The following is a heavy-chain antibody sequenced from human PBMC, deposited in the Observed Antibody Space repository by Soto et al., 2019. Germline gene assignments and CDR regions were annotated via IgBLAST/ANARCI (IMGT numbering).Heavy chain of an antibody. CDR2: IYYSGST. CDR3: ARHVTGLGYCSSISCYTDY. V-gene: IGHV4-39*01. CDR1: GGSISSSSYY. Sequence: SETLSLTCTVSGGSISSSSYYWGWIRQPPGKGLEWIGSIYYSGSTYYNPSLKSRVTISVDTSKNQYSLKLSSVTAADTAVYFCARHVTGLGYCSSISCYTDYWGQGTLVTVSS. D-gene: IGHD2-2*02. J-gene: IGHJ4*02.